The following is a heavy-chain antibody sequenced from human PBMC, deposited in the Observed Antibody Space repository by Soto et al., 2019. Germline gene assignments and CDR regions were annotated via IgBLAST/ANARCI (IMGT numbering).Heavy chain of an antibody. D-gene: IGHD6-13*01. CDR1: GGSISSSSYY. CDR3: ARRGSSGWYVY. CDR2: IYYSGST. Sequence: QLQLQESGPGLVKPSETLSLTCTVSGGSISSSSYYWGWIRQPPGKGLEWIGSIYYSGSTYYNPSRKSRVTLSVDAPKHEFSLKLSSVAAADTAVYYCARRGSSGWYVYWGQGTLVTVSS. J-gene: IGHJ4*02. V-gene: IGHV4-39*01.